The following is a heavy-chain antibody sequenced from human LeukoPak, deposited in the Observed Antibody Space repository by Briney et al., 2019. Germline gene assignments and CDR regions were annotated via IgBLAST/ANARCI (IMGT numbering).Heavy chain of an antibody. D-gene: IGHD3-3*01. V-gene: IGHV4-34*01. Sequence: SETLSLTCAVYGGSFSGYYWSWIRQPPGKGLEWIGEINHSGSTNYNPSLKSRVTISVDTSKNQFSLKLSSVTAADTAVYYCARSYYDFWSGYYWPYYFDYWGQGTLVTVSS. CDR3: ARSYYDFWSGYYWPYYFDY. J-gene: IGHJ4*02. CDR2: INHSGST. CDR1: GGSFSGYY.